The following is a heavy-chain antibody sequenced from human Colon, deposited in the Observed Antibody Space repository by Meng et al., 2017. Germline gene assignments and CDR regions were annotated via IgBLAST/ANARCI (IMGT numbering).Heavy chain of an antibody. J-gene: IGHJ4*02. V-gene: IGHV4-31*03. CDR3: ARADCTAGICYQFDN. Sequence: LPEAGPGLVKPSQTLSLTCNVSGLSIGTTGDYWTWIRQRPGKGLEWIGKIFYTGTAHYNPSLKTRAAMSVDRSKNQFSLKLSSVTAADTAVYYCARADCTAGICYQFDNWGQGTLVTVSS. CDR1: GLSIGTTGDY. D-gene: IGHD2-8*02. CDR2: IFYTGTA.